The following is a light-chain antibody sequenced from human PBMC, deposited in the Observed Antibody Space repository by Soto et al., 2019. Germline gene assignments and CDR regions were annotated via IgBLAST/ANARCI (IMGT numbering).Light chain of an antibody. CDR2: GAS. J-gene: IGKJ1*01. Sequence: DIVLTQSPGTLSLSPGERATLSCRASQSVSSSYLAWYQQKRGQAPRLLIYGASNRATGIPDRFSGSGSGTDFTRPSSRLEPEGVAVYYCQQYGSSRTLGQGTKVEIK. CDR3: QQYGSSRT. V-gene: IGKV3-20*01. CDR1: QSVSSSY.